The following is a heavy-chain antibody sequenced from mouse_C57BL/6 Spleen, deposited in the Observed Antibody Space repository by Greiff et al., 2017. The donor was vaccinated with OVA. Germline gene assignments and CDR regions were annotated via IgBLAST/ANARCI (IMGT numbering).Heavy chain of an antibody. CDR1: GYTFTSYW. CDR2: IDPSDSYT. Sequence: QVQLQQPGAELVMPGASVKLSCKASGYTFTSYWMHWVKLRPGQGLEWIGEIDPSDSYTNYNQKFKGKSTLTVDKSSSTAYMQLSSLTSEDSAVYYCARAPYDYLDYWGQGTTLTVSS. J-gene: IGHJ2*01. V-gene: IGHV1-69*01. CDR3: ARAPYDYLDY. D-gene: IGHD2-3*01.